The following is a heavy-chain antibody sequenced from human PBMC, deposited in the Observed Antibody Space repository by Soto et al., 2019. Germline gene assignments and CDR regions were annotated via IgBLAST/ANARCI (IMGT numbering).Heavy chain of an antibody. CDR3: ARTGDSTLDY. D-gene: IGHD6-13*01. Sequence: QVQLVESGGGVVQPGRSLRLSCAASGFTFSSYGMHWVRQAPGKGLEWVAVIWYDGSNKYYADSVKGRFTISRDNSKNTLYLQMNSLRAEDTAVYYRARTGDSTLDYWGQGTLVTVSS. J-gene: IGHJ4*02. CDR1: GFTFSSYG. V-gene: IGHV3-33*01. CDR2: IWYDGSNK.